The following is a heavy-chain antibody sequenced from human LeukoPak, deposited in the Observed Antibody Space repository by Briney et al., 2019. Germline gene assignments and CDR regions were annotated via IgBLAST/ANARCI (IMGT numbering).Heavy chain of an antibody. Sequence: SQTLSLTCAVSGGSISSGGYSWSWIRQPPGKGLEWIGYIYHSGSTYYNPSLKSRVTISVDRSKNQFSLKLSSVTAADTAVYYCARHGYSSGWYYFDYWGQGTLVTVSS. V-gene: IGHV4-30-2*01. D-gene: IGHD6-19*01. CDR3: ARHGYSSGWYYFDY. J-gene: IGHJ4*02. CDR1: GGSISSGGYS. CDR2: IYHSGST.